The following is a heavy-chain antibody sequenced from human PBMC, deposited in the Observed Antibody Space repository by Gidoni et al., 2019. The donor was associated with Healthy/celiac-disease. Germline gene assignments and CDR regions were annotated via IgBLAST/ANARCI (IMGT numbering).Heavy chain of an antibody. D-gene: IGHD3-22*01. J-gene: IGHJ4*02. CDR2: INSDGSST. CDR3: AQGYYDSSGTLGY. V-gene: IGHV3-74*01. Sequence: EVQLVESGGGLVQPGGSLSLSCEAYGFTFSRYWMHWVRQAPGKGLVWVSRINSDGSSTSYADSVKGRFTISRDNAKNTLYLQINILRAEDTAVYYCAQGYYDSSGTLGYWGQGTLVTVSS. CDR1: GFTFSRYW.